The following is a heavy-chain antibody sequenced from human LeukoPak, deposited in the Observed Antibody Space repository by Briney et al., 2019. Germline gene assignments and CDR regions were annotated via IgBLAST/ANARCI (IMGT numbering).Heavy chain of an antibody. CDR2: ISGIGGNT. J-gene: IGHJ4*02. D-gene: IGHD6-19*01. CDR1: GFTFSSYA. V-gene: IGHV3-23*01. CDR3: AKELSGGWPFDY. Sequence: GGSLRLSCAASGFTFSSYAMSWVRQAPGKGLEWVSGISGIGGNTIYAGSVKGRFTISRDNSKNTMFLQMNSLRAEDSAVYYCAKELSGGWPFDYWGRGALVSVSS.